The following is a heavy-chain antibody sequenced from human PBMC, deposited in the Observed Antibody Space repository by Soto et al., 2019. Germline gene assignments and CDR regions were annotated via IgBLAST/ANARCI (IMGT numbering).Heavy chain of an antibody. Sequence: QVQLVQSGAEVKKPGSSVKVSCKASGGTFSSYAISWVRQAPGQGLEWMGGIIPIFGTANYAQKFQGRVTITADKPTSTAYMELSSLRSEDTAVYYCARGPSYCSGGSCYRDYWGQGTLVTVSS. D-gene: IGHD2-15*01. CDR1: GGTFSSYA. J-gene: IGHJ4*02. CDR2: IIPIFGTA. V-gene: IGHV1-69*06. CDR3: ARGPSYCSGGSCYRDY.